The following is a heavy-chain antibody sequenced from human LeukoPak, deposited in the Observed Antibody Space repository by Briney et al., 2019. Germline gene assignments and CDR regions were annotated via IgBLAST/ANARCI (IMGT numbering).Heavy chain of an antibody. CDR3: ARGLRMAVTGMIWDF. Sequence: PSETLSLTCTVSAGSMNLFYWSWIRQPPGKPLEWLGYIYDNGNTDYRPSLKSRITMSLDTSKNQYSLKVSSMTAADTAVYYCARGLRMAVTGMIWDFRGPGTPVIVSS. J-gene: IGHJ4*02. D-gene: IGHD6-19*01. CDR2: IYDNGNT. V-gene: IGHV4-59*01. CDR1: AGSMNLFY.